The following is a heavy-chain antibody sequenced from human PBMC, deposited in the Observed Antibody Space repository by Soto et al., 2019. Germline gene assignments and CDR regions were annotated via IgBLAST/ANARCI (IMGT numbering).Heavy chain of an antibody. CDR3: ARLVVPAAIEENYYYYYLDV. CDR2: IWYDGSNT. V-gene: IGHV3-33*01. Sequence: GGSLRLSCVASGFFLRDFGMHWVRQAPGKGLEWVSVIWYDGSNTYQGESVKGRFTMSRDISKNTLYLQMNSLRPEDTAVYYCARLVVPAAIEENYYYYYLDVWGKGTTVTVSS. D-gene: IGHD2-2*02. J-gene: IGHJ6*03. CDR1: GFFLRDFG.